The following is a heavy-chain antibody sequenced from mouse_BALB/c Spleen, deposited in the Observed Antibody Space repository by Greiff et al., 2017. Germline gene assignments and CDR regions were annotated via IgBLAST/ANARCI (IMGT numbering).Heavy chain of an antibody. CDR1: GYAFSSYW. Sequence: QVQLKESGAELVRPGSSVKISCKASGYAFSSYWMNWVKQRPGQGLEWIGQIYPGDGDTNYNGKFKGKATLTADKSSSTAYMQLSSLTSEDSAVYFCATSYYGNRRFAYWGQGTLVTVSA. CDR3: ATSYYGNRRFAY. D-gene: IGHD2-10*01. V-gene: IGHV1-80*01. CDR2: IYPGDGDT. J-gene: IGHJ3*01.